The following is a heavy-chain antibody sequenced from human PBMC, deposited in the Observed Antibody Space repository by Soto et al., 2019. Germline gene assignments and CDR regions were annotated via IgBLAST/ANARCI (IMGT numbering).Heavy chain of an antibody. J-gene: IGHJ6*02. CDR1: GYTFTSYS. Sequence: ASVKVSCKASGYTFTSYSMHWVRQAPGQGLEWMGIINPSSGRTGYAQNFQGRVTMTSDTSTSIVYMEMSSLKSEDTAVYYCARDHNFGFILYAMDVWGQGTTVTVSS. V-gene: IGHV1-46*01. D-gene: IGHD2-15*01. CDR2: INPSSGRT. CDR3: ARDHNFGFILYAMDV.